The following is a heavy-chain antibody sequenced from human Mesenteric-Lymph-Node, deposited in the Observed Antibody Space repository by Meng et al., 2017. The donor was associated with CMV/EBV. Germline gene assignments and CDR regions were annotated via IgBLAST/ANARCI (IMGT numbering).Heavy chain of an antibody. CDR2: IYPGDSDT. J-gene: IGHJ4*01. V-gene: IGHV5-51*01. CDR3: ARRPTARAPDY. CDR1: GSSFTSHW. Sequence: GESLKISCKGSGSSFTSHWIGWVRQTPGKGLEWMGIIYPGDSDTRYSPSFQGQVTISADKSISTAYLQWSSLKAADTAIYYCARRPTARAPDYWGQGTLVTVSS. D-gene: IGHD6-6*01.